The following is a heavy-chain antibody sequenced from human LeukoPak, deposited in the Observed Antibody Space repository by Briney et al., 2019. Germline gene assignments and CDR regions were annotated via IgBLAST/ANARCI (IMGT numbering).Heavy chain of an antibody. D-gene: IGHD2-8*01. CDR3: ARASYCTNGVCAYYYYGMDV. J-gene: IGHJ6*02. CDR2: ISSSGSTI. CDR1: GFTFSSYG. Sequence: GRSLRLSCAASGFTFSSYGMHWVRQAPGKGLEWVSYISSSGSTIYYADSVKGRFTISRDNAKNSLYLQMNSLRAEDTAVYYCARASYCTNGVCAYYYYGMDVWGQGTTVTVSS. V-gene: IGHV3-48*04.